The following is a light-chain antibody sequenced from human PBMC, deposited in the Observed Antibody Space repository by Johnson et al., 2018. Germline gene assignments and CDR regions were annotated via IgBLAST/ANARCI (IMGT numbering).Light chain of an antibody. CDR3: GTWDSSLSAGNV. V-gene: IGLV1-51*02. J-gene: IGLJ1*01. CDR1: SSNIGNNY. CDR2: ENN. Sequence: QSVLTQPPSVSAAPEQKVTISCSGSSSNIGNNYVSWYQQLPGTAPKLLIYENNKRPSGIPDRFSGSKSGTSDTLGITGLQTGDEADYYCGTWDSSLSAGNVFGTGTKVTVL.